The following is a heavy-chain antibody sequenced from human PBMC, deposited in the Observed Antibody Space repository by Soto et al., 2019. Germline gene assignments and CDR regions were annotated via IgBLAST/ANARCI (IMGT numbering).Heavy chain of an antibody. CDR3: ARVKSVTWERRTHDAFDI. J-gene: IGHJ3*02. CDR2: ISSSSSYT. V-gene: IGHV3-11*05. D-gene: IGHD1-26*01. CDR1: GFTFSDYY. Sequence: QVQLVESGGGLVKPGGSLRLSCAASGFTFSDYYMSWIRQAPGKGLEWVSYISSSSSYTNYADSVKGRFTISRDNAKNSLYLQMNSLRAEDTAVYYCARVKSVTWERRTHDAFDIWGQGTMVTVSS.